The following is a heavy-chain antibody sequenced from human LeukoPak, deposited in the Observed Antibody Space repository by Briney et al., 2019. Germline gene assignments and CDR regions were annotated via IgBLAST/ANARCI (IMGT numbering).Heavy chain of an antibody. CDR3: ARAVTYYYYYMDV. D-gene: IGHD4-11*01. Sequence: SGRSLRLSCAASGFTFSSYAMHWVRQAPGKGLEWVAVISYDGSNKYYADSVKGRFTISRDNSKNTLYLQMNSLRAEDTAVYYCARAVTYYYYYMDVWGKGTTVTVSS. V-gene: IGHV3-30-3*01. CDR1: GFTFSSYA. CDR2: ISYDGSNK. J-gene: IGHJ6*03.